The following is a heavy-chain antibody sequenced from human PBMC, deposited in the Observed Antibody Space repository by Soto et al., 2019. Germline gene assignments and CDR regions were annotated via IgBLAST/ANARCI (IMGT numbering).Heavy chain of an antibody. J-gene: IGHJ4*02. Sequence: QLQLQESGPGLVKPSETLSLTCTVSGGSISSSSYYWGWIRQPPGKGLEWIGSIYYSGSTYYNPSLKSRVTISVDTSKNQFSLKLSSVTAADTAVYYCARMAGVLITDYWGQGTLVTVSS. D-gene: IGHD3-3*01. CDR3: ARMAGVLITDY. CDR1: GGSISSSSYY. V-gene: IGHV4-39*01. CDR2: IYYSGST.